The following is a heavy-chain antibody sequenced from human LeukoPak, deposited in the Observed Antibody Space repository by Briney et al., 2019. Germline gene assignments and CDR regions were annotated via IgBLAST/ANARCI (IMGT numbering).Heavy chain of an antibody. D-gene: IGHD6-13*01. Sequence: SGGSLRLSCTASGFTFGDYAMSWVRQAPGKGLEWVSCISGSGGSTHYADSVKGRFTISRDNSKNTLYLQMNSLRAEDTAVYYCAKGPSSSWSRTSSFDYWGQGTLVTVSS. CDR2: ISGSGGST. V-gene: IGHV3-23*01. CDR3: AKGPSSSWSRTSSFDY. CDR1: GFTFGDYA. J-gene: IGHJ4*02.